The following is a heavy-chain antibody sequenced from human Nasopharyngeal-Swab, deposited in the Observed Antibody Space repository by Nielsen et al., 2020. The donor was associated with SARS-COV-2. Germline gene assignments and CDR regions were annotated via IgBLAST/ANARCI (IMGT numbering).Heavy chain of an antibody. D-gene: IGHD6-25*01. V-gene: IGHV3-30-3*01. CDR3: ASAAGATKYYYYGLDV. Sequence: GGSLRLSCAASGFTFSSYPMHWARQAPGKGLDWVAVISYDGSNKYYADSVRGRFTISRDNSKNTLSLQMNSLRAEDTAVYYCASAAGATKYYYYGLDVWGDGTTVTVSS. J-gene: IGHJ6*04. CDR1: GFTFSSYP. CDR2: ISYDGSNK.